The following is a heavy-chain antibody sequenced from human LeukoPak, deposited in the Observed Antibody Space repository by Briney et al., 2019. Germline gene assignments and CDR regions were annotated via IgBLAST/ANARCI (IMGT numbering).Heavy chain of an antibody. CDR3: ARDYASGSWYSDY. D-gene: IGHD3-10*01. Sequence: GGSLRLSCAAYGFTFSSYGMHWVRQAPGKGLEWVAFIRYDGSNKYYADSVKGRFTISRDNSKNTLYLQMNSLRAEDTAVYYCARDYASGSWYSDYWGQGTLVTVSS. J-gene: IGHJ4*02. V-gene: IGHV3-30*02. CDR1: GFTFSSYG. CDR2: IRYDGSNK.